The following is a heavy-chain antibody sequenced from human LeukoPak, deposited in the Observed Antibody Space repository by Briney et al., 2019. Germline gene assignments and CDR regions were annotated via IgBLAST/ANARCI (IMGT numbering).Heavy chain of an antibody. J-gene: IGHJ3*02. CDR2: IRYDGSNK. CDR1: GFTLSSYG. V-gene: IGHV3-30*02. Sequence: GGSLRLSFAASGFTLSSYGMHWVRQAPGKGLEWVAFIRYDGSNKYYADSVKGRFTIPRDNSKNTLYLQMNSLRAEDTAVYYCAKDQVVVVPAAKMAFDIWGQGTMVTVSS. CDR3: AKDQVVVVPAAKMAFDI. D-gene: IGHD2-2*01.